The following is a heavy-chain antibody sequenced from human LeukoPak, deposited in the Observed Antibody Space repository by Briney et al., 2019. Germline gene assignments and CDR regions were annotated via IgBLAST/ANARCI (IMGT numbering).Heavy chain of an antibody. D-gene: IGHD6-13*01. Sequence: HPGGSLRLSCAASGFTVSRNYMSWVRQAPGMGLECVSVIYSGGSTYYADSVKGRFTISRDNSKNTLYLQMNSLRAEDTAVYYCARGSGGYSSDYWGQGTLVTVSS. J-gene: IGHJ4*02. CDR1: GFTVSRNY. CDR3: ARGSGGYSSDY. V-gene: IGHV3-53*01. CDR2: IYSGGST.